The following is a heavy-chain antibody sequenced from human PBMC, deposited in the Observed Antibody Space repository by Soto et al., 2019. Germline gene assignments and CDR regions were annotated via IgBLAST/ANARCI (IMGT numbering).Heavy chain of an antibody. D-gene: IGHD1-1*01. CDR3: ARDQLEGNWFDP. CDR1: GDSISGSYW. V-gene: IGHV4-4*02. J-gene: IGHJ5*02. CDR2: VSQSGNT. Sequence: SETLCLTCTVSGDSISGSYWWSWVRQPPGKGLEWIGEVSQSGNTNYNPSLMSRLTISVDKSKNQFSLRLTYVTAADTAVYYCARDQLEGNWFDPWGQGTLVTVSS.